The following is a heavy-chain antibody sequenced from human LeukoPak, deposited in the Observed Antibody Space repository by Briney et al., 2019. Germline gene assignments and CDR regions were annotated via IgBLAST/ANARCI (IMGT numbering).Heavy chain of an antibody. CDR2: IYYSGST. D-gene: IGHD2-15*01. CDR1: GASVSSGSYY. CDR3: ARRYVRSAFDY. J-gene: IGHJ4*02. Sequence: SETLSLTCTVSGASVSSGSYYWSWLRQPPGKGLEWIGYIYYSGSTNYNPSLKSRVTISVDTSKNQFSLKLSSVTAADTAVYYCARRYVRSAFDYWGQGTLVTVSS. V-gene: IGHV4-61*01.